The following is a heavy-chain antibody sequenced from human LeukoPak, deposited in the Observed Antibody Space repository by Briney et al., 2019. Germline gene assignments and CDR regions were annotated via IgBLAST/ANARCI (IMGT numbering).Heavy chain of an antibody. Sequence: ASVKVSCKASGYTFTSYAMHWVRQAPGQRLEWMGWINAGNGNTKYSQKFQGRVTITRDTSASTAYMELSSLRSEDTAVYYCARVGEDVQQHPTLYYYYGMDVWGQGTTVTVSS. D-gene: IGHD6-13*01. CDR3: ARVGEDVQQHPTLYYYYGMDV. CDR1: GYTFTSYA. CDR2: INAGNGNT. J-gene: IGHJ6*02. V-gene: IGHV1-3*01.